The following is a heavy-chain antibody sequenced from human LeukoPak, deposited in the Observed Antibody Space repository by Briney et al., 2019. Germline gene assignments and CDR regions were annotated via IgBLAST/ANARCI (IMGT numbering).Heavy chain of an antibody. CDR1: GHIFTVDS. V-gene: IGHV1-2*02. Sequence: GASVKVSCTASGHIFTVDSIHWVRQAPGQGLEWMGWIHLKGGGTYRAQKFQDRVTMTQGTSDSTAYMELSDLTSDDTAVYYCARGWELYDFDIWGQGTMVTVSS. J-gene: IGHJ3*02. CDR2: IHLKGGGT. D-gene: IGHD1-26*01. CDR3: ARGWELYDFDI.